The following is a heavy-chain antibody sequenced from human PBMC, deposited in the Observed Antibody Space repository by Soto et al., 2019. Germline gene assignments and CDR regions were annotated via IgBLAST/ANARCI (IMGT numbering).Heavy chain of an antibody. D-gene: IGHD3-3*01. CDR1: GASISRDNYY. J-gene: IGHJ5*02. Sequence: PSETLSLTCSVSGASISRDNYYWSWIRQHPGKGLEWIGYISNSRSTYYNPSLKSRLTISVDTSKNRFSLQLSSVTAADTAVYYCARVTTVTSWFDPWGQGTLVTVSS. CDR3: ARVTTVTSWFDP. CDR2: ISNSRST. V-gene: IGHV4-31*03.